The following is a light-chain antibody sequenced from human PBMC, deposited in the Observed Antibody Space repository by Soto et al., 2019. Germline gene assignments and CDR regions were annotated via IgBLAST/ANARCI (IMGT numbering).Light chain of an antibody. J-gene: IGKJ2*01. CDR1: QSLSGNY. Sequence: EIVLTQSPGTLSLSPGERATLSCRASQSLSGNYLAWYQQKPGQAPRLLIFGVSSRATGIPDRFSGSGSGTHFPLTINRLEPEDLALYYGHHYGSSPYTFALGTKLEIK. CDR2: GVS. CDR3: HHYGSSPYT. V-gene: IGKV3-20*01.